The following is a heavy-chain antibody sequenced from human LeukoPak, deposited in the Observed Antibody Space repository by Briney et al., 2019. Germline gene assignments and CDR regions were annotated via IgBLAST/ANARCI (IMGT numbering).Heavy chain of an antibody. Sequence: PSETLSLTCTVSGGSISRGSYYWSWIRQPAGKGLEWIGRIYTSGSTNYNPSLKSRVTISVDTSRNQFSLKLSSVTAADTAVYYCARSYCSSTSCLHFDYWGQGTLVTVSS. V-gene: IGHV4-61*02. J-gene: IGHJ4*02. CDR2: IYTSGST. D-gene: IGHD2-2*01. CDR1: GGSISRGSYY. CDR3: ARSYCSSTSCLHFDY.